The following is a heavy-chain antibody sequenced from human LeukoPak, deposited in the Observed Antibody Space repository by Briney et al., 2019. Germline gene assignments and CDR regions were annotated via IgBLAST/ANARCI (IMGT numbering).Heavy chain of an antibody. CDR1: GFTFSSYE. V-gene: IGHV3-48*03. Sequence: GGSLRLSCAASGFTFSSYELNWVRQAPGKGLEWVSYISSSGSTIYYADSVKGRFTISRDNSKNTLYLQMNSLRAEDTAVYYCAREGISGSYWGDIWGQGTMVTVSS. CDR2: ISSSGSTI. CDR3: AREGISGSYWGDI. D-gene: IGHD1-26*01. J-gene: IGHJ3*02.